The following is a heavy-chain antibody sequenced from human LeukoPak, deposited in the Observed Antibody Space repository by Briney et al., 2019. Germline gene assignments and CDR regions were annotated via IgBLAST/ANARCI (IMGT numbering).Heavy chain of an antibody. V-gene: IGHV1-69*13. CDR1: GGTFSSYA. Sequence: SVKVSCKASGGTFSSYAISWVRQAPGQGLEWMGGIIPIFGTANYAQKFQGRVTITADESTSTAYMELSSLRAEDTAVYYCARDNGHGYNYKDYWGQGTLVTVSS. J-gene: IGHJ4*02. CDR3: ARDNGHGYNYKDY. CDR2: IIPIFGTA. D-gene: IGHD5-24*01.